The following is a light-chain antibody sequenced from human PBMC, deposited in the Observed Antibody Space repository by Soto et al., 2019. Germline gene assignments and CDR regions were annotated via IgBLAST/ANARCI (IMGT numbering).Light chain of an antibody. J-gene: IGKJ3*01. V-gene: IGKV3-20*01. Sequence: EIVLTQSPGTLSLSPGERATLSCRASQTISSSYLAWYQQKPGPAPMLLIYGASSMATGIPDRFSGRGAWTSVTPTLRRLELEDFAVYYCQQYVRSPLTFGPGTKVDIK. CDR1: QTISSSY. CDR2: GAS. CDR3: QQYVRSPLT.